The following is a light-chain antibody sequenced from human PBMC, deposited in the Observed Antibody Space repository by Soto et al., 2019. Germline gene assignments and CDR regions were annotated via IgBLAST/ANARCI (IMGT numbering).Light chain of an antibody. Sequence: ETVMTQSPATLSVPPGERATLSCRASQSISSNLAWFQQKPGQAPRLLIYDASTMATGFPARFSGSGSGTEFTLTISSLQSEDFAVYYCQQYNNWPITFGPGTRLE. V-gene: IGKV3-15*01. J-gene: IGKJ5*01. CDR2: DAS. CDR1: QSISSN. CDR3: QQYNNWPIT.